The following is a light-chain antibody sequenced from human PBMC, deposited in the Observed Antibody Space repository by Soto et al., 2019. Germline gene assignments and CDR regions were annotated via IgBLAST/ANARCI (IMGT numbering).Light chain of an antibody. CDR1: QSVSNN. Sequence: EIVMTQSPATLSVSPGERVTLSCRAIQSVSNNLVWYQQKPGQAPRLLMYGSSIRATGIPARFSGSGSGTEFTLTISSLQSEDFAVYYCQQHTNWPPITFGQGIRLEIK. CDR2: GSS. CDR3: QQHTNWPPIT. J-gene: IGKJ5*01. V-gene: IGKV3-15*01.